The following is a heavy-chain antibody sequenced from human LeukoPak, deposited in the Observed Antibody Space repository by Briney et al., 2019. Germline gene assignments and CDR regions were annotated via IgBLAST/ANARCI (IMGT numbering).Heavy chain of an antibody. CDR1: GFTVSSNY. V-gene: IGHV3-66*04. J-gene: IGHJ4*02. CDR2: IYSGGST. CDR3: AGLFGGVTTFDY. Sequence: GGSLRLSCAASGFTVSSNYMSWVRQAPGKGLEWVSVIYSGGSTYYADSVKGRFTISRDNARNSLYLQMNSLRAEDTAVYYCAGLFGGVTTFDYWGQGALVTVSS. D-gene: IGHD2-8*02.